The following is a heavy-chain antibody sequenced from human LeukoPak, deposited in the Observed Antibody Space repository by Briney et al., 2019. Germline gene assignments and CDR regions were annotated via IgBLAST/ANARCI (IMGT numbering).Heavy chain of an antibody. CDR1: GYSISSGYY. J-gene: IGHJ4*02. D-gene: IGHD5-24*01. Sequence: PSETLSLTCTVSGYSISSGYYWGWIRRPPGKGLEWIGSIYHSGSTYYNPSLKSRVTISVDTSKNQFSLKLSSVTAADTAVYYCAREEEMATTAGVDYWGQGTLVTVSS. V-gene: IGHV4-38-2*02. CDR3: AREEEMATTAGVDY. CDR2: IYHSGST.